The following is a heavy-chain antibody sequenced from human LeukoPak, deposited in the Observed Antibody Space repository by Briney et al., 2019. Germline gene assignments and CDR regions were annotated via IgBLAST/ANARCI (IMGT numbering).Heavy chain of an antibody. Sequence: SETLSLTCTVSGGSISSYYWSWIRQPPGKGLEWIGYIYYSGSTNYNPSLKSRVTISVDTSKNQFSLKLSSVTAADTAVYYCASQGLRFLEWLTWGQGTLVTVSS. V-gene: IGHV4-59*01. CDR1: GGSISSYY. D-gene: IGHD3-3*01. J-gene: IGHJ5*02. CDR3: ASQGLRFLEWLT. CDR2: IYYSGST.